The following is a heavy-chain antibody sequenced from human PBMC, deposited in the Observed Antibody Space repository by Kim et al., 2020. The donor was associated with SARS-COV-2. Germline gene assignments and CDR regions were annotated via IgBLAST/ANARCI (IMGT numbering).Heavy chain of an antibody. CDR2: IYYSGST. CDR1: GGSISSYY. V-gene: IGHV4-59*01. Sequence: SETLSLTCTVSGGSISSYYWSWIRQPPGKGLEWIGYIYYSGSTNYNPSLKSRVTISVDTSKNQFSLKLSSVTAADTAVYYCARARSRGSYYYYYGMDVWGQGTTVTVSS. J-gene: IGHJ6*02. D-gene: IGHD1-26*01. CDR3: ARARSRGSYYYYYGMDV.